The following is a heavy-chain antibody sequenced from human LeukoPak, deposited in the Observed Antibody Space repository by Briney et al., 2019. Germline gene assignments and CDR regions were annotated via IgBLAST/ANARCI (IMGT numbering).Heavy chain of an antibody. D-gene: IGHD1-14*01. J-gene: IGHJ5*02. CDR3: ARGGTGHNWFGP. V-gene: IGHV3-33*01. CDR1: GFTFSSYG. CDR2: IWYDGSNK. Sequence: GGSLRLSCAASGFTFSSYGMHWVRQAPGKGLEWVAVIWYDGSNKYYADSVKGRFTISRDNSKNTLYLQMNSLRAEDTAVYYCARGGTGHNWFGPWGQGTLVTVSS.